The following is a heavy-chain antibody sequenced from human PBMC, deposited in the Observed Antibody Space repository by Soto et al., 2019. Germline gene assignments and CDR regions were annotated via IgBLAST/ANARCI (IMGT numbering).Heavy chain of an antibody. D-gene: IGHD7-27*01. Sequence: QVQLQESGPRLVRPSQTLSLTCTVFGGSISSFAYYWSWIRQSPDKGLEWIGHIYDGGTTYSSPSLKGRVTISTDTSATQFSLKLNSVTAADSAVYYCARGPSGDKVDYWGQGIQVTVSS. CDR2: IYDGGTT. CDR3: ARGPSGDKVDY. V-gene: IGHV4-30-4*01. J-gene: IGHJ4*02. CDR1: GGSISSFAYY.